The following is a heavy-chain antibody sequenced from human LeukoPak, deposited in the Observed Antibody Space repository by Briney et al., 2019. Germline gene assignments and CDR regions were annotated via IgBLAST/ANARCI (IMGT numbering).Heavy chain of an antibody. D-gene: IGHD3-3*01. J-gene: IGHJ4*02. CDR1: GGSFSGYY. CDR3: ASYDFWSGYYFH. V-gene: IGHV4-34*01. Sequence: PSETLSLTCVVYGGSFSGYYWSWIRQPPGKGLEWIGEINHSGSTNYNPSLKSRVIISVDTSKNQFSLKVTSVTAADTAVYYCASYDFWSGYYFHWGQGTLVTVSS. CDR2: INHSGST.